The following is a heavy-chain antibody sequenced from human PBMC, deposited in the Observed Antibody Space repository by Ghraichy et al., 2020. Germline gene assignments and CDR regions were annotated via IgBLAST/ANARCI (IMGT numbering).Heavy chain of an antibody. V-gene: IGHV3-48*02. D-gene: IGHD3-9*01. Sequence: GGSLRLSCAASGFTFSSYSMNWVRQAPGKGLEWVSYISSSSSTIYYADSVKGRFTISRDNAKNSLYLQMNSLRDEDTAVYYCARDLLAMTGYYIDYWGQGTLVTVSS. J-gene: IGHJ4*02. CDR1: GFTFSSYS. CDR2: ISSSSSTI. CDR3: ARDLLAMTGYYIDY.